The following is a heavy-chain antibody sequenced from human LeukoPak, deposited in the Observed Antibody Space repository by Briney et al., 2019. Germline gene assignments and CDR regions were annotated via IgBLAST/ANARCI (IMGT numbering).Heavy chain of an antibody. CDR3: ARQGGGFWYFDR. Sequence: SETLSPTCTVSGGSISSYYWSWVRQPPGKGLEWIGYIYYSGSTNYNPSLKSRVTISVDTSKNQFSLKLSSVTAADTAVYYCARQGGGFWYFDRWGRGTLVTVSS. CDR1: GGSISSYY. J-gene: IGHJ2*01. CDR2: IYYSGST. D-gene: IGHD6-25*01. V-gene: IGHV4-59*08.